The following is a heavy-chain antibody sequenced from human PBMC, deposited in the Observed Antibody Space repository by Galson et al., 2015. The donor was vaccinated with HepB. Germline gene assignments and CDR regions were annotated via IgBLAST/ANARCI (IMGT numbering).Heavy chain of an antibody. J-gene: IGHJ4*02. CDR2: FYWNDDK. CDR1: GFSLNTGGVS. CDR3: AHRIYSSDGEGFDY. D-gene: IGHD6-19*01. V-gene: IGHV2-5*01. Sequence: PALVKPTQTLTLTCTFSGFSLNTGGVSVGWIRQPPGKALEWLALFYWNDDKSYSPSLESRLTITKDTSKNQVVLTMTNMDPVDTATYYCAHRIYSSDGEGFDYWGQGTLVTVSS.